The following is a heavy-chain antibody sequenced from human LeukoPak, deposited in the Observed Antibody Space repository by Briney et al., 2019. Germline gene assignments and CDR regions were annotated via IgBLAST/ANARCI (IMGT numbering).Heavy chain of an antibody. V-gene: IGHV1-69*13. Sequence: ASVTVSCKASGYTFTSYGMTWVRQAPGQGLEWMGGIIPIFGTANYAQKFQGRVTITADESTGTAYMELSSLRSEDTAVYYCARVLDDFWSGYSFDYWGQGTLVTVSS. J-gene: IGHJ4*02. CDR1: GYTFTSYG. CDR3: ARVLDDFWSGYSFDY. D-gene: IGHD3-3*01. CDR2: IIPIFGTA.